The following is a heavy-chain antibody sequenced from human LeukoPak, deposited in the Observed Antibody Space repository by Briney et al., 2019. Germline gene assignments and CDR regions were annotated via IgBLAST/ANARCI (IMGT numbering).Heavy chain of an antibody. CDR2: IIPIFGTA. D-gene: IGHD2-2*01. V-gene: IGHV1-69*05. CDR3: ASSHCSSTSCLSTTFDY. CDR1: GGTFSSYA. Sequence: ASVKVSCKASGGTFSSYAIRWVRQAPGQGLEWMGGIIPIFGTAHYAQKFQGRVTITTDESTSTAYMELSSLRSEDTAVYYCASSHCSSTSCLSTTFDYWGQGTLVTVSS. J-gene: IGHJ4*02.